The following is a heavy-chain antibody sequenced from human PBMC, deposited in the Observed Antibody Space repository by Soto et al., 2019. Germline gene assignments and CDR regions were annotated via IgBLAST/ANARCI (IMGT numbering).Heavy chain of an antibody. CDR2: VSGRGGST. D-gene: IGHD4-17*01. V-gene: IGHV3-23*01. J-gene: IGHJ6*01. Sequence: VQLLESGGGLVQPGGSLRLDCTASGFTFNHYAMSWVRQAPGKGLAWVSAVSGRGGSTKYAESVKGRFIISRDNSNSTLYLQMGILGCEVTAVYYCAIDSTVTTSLYFYFYGFDVWGQGTTVTVSS. CDR3: AIDSTVTTSLYFYFYGFDV. CDR1: GFTFNHYA.